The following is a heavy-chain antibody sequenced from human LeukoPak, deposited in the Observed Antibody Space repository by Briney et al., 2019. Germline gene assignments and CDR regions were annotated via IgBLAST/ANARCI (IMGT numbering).Heavy chain of an antibody. CDR1: GFTFTDHS. V-gene: IGHV3-72*01. CDR3: ARLLGAND. D-gene: IGHD1-26*01. Sequence: PGGSLRLSCVASGFTFTDHSMDWVRQAPGKGLEWVGRCRDKANSYTTEYAASVKGRFTISRDDSKNSLYLQMNSLETEDTAVYYCARLLGANDWGQGTLVTPST. J-gene: IGHJ4*02. CDR2: CRDKANSYTT.